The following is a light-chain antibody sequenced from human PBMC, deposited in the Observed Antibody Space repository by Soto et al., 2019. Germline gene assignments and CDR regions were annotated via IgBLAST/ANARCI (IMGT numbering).Light chain of an antibody. V-gene: IGLV2-23*01. CDR1: SSDVGRYNL. J-gene: IGLJ3*02. CDR3: CSYAVSTTWV. Sequence: QSVLTQPASVSGSPGQSITISCTGTSSDVGRYNLVSWYQQHPGKAPKFMIYEGSKRPSGVSDRFSGSASGNTASLTISGLQAEDEADYYCCSYAVSTTWVFGGGTKVTVL. CDR2: EGS.